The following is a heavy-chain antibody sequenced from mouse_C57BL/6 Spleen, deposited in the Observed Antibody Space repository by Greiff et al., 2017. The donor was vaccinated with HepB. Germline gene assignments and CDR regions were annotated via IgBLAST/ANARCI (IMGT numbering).Heavy chain of an antibody. CDR1: GFSLTSYA. D-gene: IGHD1-1*01. CDR2: IWTGGGT. CDR3: ARCYCGSSYHWYFDV. Sequence: VQVVESGPGLVAPSQSLSITCTVSGFSLTSYAISWVRQPPGKGLEWLGVIWTGGGTNYNSALKSRLSISKDNSKSQVFLKMNSLQTDDTARYYCARCYCGSSYHWYFDVWGTGTTVTVSS. J-gene: IGHJ1*03. V-gene: IGHV2-9-1*01.